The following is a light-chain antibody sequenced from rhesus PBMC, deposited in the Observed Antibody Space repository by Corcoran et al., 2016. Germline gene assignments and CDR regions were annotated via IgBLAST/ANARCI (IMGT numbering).Light chain of an antibody. V-gene: IGKV1-22*01. J-gene: IGKJ1*01. CDR2: KAS. Sequence: DIKMTQSPSSLSASVGDTVTITCRASQSISSWLAWYQQKPGKAPKLLIYKASTLQSGVPSRVSGSGSGTDFTLTISSLQSEDFATYYCQQYSSSPWTFGQGTKVEIK. CDR3: QQYSSSPWT. CDR1: QSISSW.